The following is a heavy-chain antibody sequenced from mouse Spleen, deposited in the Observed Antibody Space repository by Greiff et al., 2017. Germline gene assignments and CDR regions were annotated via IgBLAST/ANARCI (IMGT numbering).Heavy chain of an antibody. CDR3: AREYGLDY. CDR2: INYDGSST. CDR1: GFTFSDYY. D-gene: IGHD2-10*02. Sequence: EVQVVESEGGLVQPGSSMKLSCTASGFTFSDYYMAWVRQVPEKGLEWVANINYDGSSTYYLDSLKSRFIISRDNAKNILYLQMSSLKSEDTATYYCAREYGLDYWGQGTTLTVSS. V-gene: IGHV5-16*01. J-gene: IGHJ2*01.